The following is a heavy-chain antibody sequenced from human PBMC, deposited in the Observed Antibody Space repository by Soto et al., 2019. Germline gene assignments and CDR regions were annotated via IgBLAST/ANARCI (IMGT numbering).Heavy chain of an antibody. Sequence: QVRLVESGGGVVQPERSLRLSCETSGFTFSSYAMYWVRQAPGKGLGWVALIWYDGSKKYYADSVKGRFTISRDNPNNTVFLQMNSLSAEDTAVYYCARGSENCGGDCYQYWGQGTLVTVSS. CDR3: ARGSENCGGDCYQY. J-gene: IGHJ4*02. D-gene: IGHD2-21*02. CDR2: IWYDGSKK. V-gene: IGHV3-33*01. CDR1: GFTFSSYA.